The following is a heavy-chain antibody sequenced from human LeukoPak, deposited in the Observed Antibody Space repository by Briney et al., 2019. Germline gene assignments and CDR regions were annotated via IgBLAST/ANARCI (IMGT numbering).Heavy chain of an antibody. CDR1: GGSFSGYY. CDR2: IYYSGST. Sequence: SETLSLTCAVYGGSFSGYYWSWIRQHPGKGLEWIGYIYYSGSTYYNPSLKSRVTISVDTSKNQFSLKLSSVTAADTAVYYCARDRGYYDILTGFFSPSNFDYWGQGTLVTVSS. CDR3: ARDRGYYDILTGFFSPSNFDY. J-gene: IGHJ4*02. D-gene: IGHD3-9*01. V-gene: IGHV4-31*11.